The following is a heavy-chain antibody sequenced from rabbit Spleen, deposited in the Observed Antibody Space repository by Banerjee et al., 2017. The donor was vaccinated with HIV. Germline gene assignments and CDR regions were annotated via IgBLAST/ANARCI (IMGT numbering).Heavy chain of an antibody. V-gene: IGHV1S7*01. CDR2: IVPIFGVT. D-gene: IGHD6-1*01. CDR3: VREAGYGGYGDANL. Sequence: QLAESGGGLVQPGGPLTLFCKASGLVFSTYSMSWVRQAPGKGLEWIGYIVPIFGVTYYANWVNGRFTISSHNAQNTLYLQLNSLTAADAATYFCVREAGYGGYGDANLWGPGTLVTVS. J-gene: IGHJ4*01. CDR1: GLVFSTYS.